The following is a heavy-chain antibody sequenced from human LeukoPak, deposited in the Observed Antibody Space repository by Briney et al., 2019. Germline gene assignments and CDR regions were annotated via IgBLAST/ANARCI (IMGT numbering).Heavy chain of an antibody. V-gene: IGHV3-30*02. Sequence: GGSLRLSCAASGFTFSSYGMHWVRQAPGKGLEWVAFIRYDGSNKYYADSVKGRFTISRDNSKNTLYLQMNSLRAEDMAVYYCAKDEGSWYAVDYWGQGTLVTVSS. CDR1: GFTFSSYG. CDR2: IRYDGSNK. J-gene: IGHJ4*02. D-gene: IGHD6-13*01. CDR3: AKDEGSWYAVDY.